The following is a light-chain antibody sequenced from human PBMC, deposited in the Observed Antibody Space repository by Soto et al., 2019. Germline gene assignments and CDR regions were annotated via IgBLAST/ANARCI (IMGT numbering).Light chain of an antibody. V-gene: IGKV3-15*01. J-gene: IGKJ1*01. CDR2: DAS. CDR1: HSVSSD. Sequence: EIVMTQSPATLSVSPGERATLSCRASHSVSSDLAWYQQKPGQAPRLLIYDASTRAAGVPARFSGSGSGTDFTLTINSLQSEDFAVYYCQQHNSWPWGTFGQGTKVDIK. CDR3: QQHNSWPWGT.